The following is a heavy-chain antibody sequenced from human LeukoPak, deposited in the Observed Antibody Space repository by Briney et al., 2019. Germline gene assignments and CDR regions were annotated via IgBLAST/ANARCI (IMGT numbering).Heavy chain of an antibody. CDR1: GYSLTTYY. Sequence: EASVKVSCKASGYSLTTYYMHWVRQAPGQGLEWMGWINPNSGGTNYAQKFQGWVTMTRDTSISTAYMELSRLRSDDTAVYYCARASDTAMVIPYYFDYWGQGTLVTVSS. J-gene: IGHJ4*02. D-gene: IGHD5-18*01. V-gene: IGHV1-2*04. CDR2: INPNSGGT. CDR3: ARASDTAMVIPYYFDY.